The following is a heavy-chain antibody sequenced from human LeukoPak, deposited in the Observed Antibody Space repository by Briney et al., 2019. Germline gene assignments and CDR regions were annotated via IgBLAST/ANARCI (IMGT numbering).Heavy chain of an antibody. CDR3: ARDHDSSDLDY. CDR2: ISAYNGNT. J-gene: IGHJ4*02. D-gene: IGHD3-22*01. CDR1: GYTFTGYY. V-gene: IGHV1-18*04. Sequence: GASVKVSCKASGYTFTGYYMHWVRQAPGQGLEWMGWISAYNGNTNYAQKLQGRVTMTTDTSTSTAYMELRSLRSDDTAVYYCARDHDSSDLDYWGQGTLVTVSS.